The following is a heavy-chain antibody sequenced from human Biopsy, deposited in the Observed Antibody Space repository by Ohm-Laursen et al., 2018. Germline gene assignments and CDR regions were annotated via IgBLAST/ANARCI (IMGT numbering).Heavy chain of an antibody. Sequence: ASVKVSCKLSGYSLSQLAIHWVRQAPGKGLEWVGGYDPEDDKKVYGQSLQGRVTMSEDTSADTAYMVLSRLKSEDTAVYYCATVRWGGDYYSAMDVWGQGTTVTVSS. CDR3: ATVRWGGDYYSAMDV. V-gene: IGHV1-24*01. CDR1: GYSLSQLA. CDR2: YDPEDDKK. D-gene: IGHD2-21*02. J-gene: IGHJ6*02.